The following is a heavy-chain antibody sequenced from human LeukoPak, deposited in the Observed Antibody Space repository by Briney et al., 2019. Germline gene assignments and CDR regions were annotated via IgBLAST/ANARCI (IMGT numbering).Heavy chain of an antibody. CDR2: IYYSGST. V-gene: IGHV4-59*08. CDR1: GGSISSYY. D-gene: IGHD6-13*01. J-gene: IGHJ4*02. CDR3: ARRAAGDFDY. Sequence: PSETLSLTCTVSGGSISSYYWSWIRQPPGKGLEWIGYIYYSGSTNYNPSPKSRVTISVDTSKNQFSLKLSSVTAADTAVYYCARRAAGDFDYWGQGTLVTVSS.